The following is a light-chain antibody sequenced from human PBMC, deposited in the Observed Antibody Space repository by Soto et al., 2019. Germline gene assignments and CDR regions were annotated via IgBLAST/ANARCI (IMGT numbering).Light chain of an antibody. J-gene: IGKJ4*01. V-gene: IGKV1-33*01. Sequence: DIQMTQSPSSLSASVGDRASISCRASQNINNYLNWYQQKPGRAPQLLIYEGSNLEAGVPERFRGSGSGTDFTFTISRLQPEDVATYYCQQFKSYPLTFGGGTKVDIK. CDR3: QQFKSYPLT. CDR2: EGS. CDR1: QNINNY.